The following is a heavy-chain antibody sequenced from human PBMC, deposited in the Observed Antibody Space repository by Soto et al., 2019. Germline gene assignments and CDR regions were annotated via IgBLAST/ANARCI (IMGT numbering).Heavy chain of an antibody. CDR2: ISSNGGST. D-gene: IGHD3-16*01. CDR1: GFTFSNYA. J-gene: IGHJ4*02. V-gene: IGHV3-64*01. CDR3: ARARYIWADGYFDF. Sequence: GGSLRLSCAASGFTFSNYAMHWVRQAPGKGLEYVSGISSNGGSTYYANSVKGRSTISRDNSKNTLYLQMGSLRAEDMAVYYCARARYIWADGYFDFWGQGTLVTVSS.